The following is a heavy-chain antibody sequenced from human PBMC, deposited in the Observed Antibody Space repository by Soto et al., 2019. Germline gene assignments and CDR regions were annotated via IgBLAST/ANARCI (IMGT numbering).Heavy chain of an antibody. CDR1: GGTFSSYA. CDR2: IIPIFGTA. D-gene: IGHD4-17*01. V-gene: IGHV1-69*13. CDR3: ARAPGNDYGRWYFDL. J-gene: IGHJ2*01. Sequence: GASVKVSCKASGGTFSSYAISWVRQAPGQGLEWMGGIIPIFGTANYAQKFQGRVTITADESTSTAYMELSSLRSEDTAVYYCARAPGNDYGRWYFDLWGRGTLVTVSS.